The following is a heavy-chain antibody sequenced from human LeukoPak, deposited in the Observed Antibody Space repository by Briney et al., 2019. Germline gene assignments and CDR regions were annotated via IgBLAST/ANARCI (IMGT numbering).Heavy chain of an antibody. CDR3: ARWLGKGFDM. Sequence: SETLSLTCTVSGGSISSGGYYWSWIRQPPGKGLEWIGSSHHGGNTYYHPSLKSRVTISIDTSENQFSLELYSVTAADTAVYYCARWLGKGFDMWGQGTVVTVSS. D-gene: IGHD3-22*01. J-gene: IGHJ3*02. CDR2: SHHGGNT. CDR1: GGSISSGGYY. V-gene: IGHV4-39*07.